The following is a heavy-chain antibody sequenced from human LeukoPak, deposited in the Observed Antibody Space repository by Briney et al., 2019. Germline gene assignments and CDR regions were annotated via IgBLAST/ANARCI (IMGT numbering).Heavy chain of an antibody. D-gene: IGHD5-18*01. CDR2: ISYTGST. J-gene: IGHJ4*02. Sequence: SETLSLTCTVSGASISNYFWNWIRQPPGKGLEWIGSISYTGSTNYNPSLKSRLTIFVNTSKNHFSLNLSSVTAADTAVYYCARSVDTSMAGDYWGQGTLLTVSS. V-gene: IGHV4-59*01. CDR3: ARSVDTSMAGDY. CDR1: GASISNYF.